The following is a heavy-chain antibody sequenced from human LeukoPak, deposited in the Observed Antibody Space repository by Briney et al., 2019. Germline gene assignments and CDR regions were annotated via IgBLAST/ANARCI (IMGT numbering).Heavy chain of an antibody. CDR3: AREGINWGTDDAFDI. J-gene: IGHJ3*02. Sequence: GGSLRLSCAASGFTFSSYSMNWVRQAPGKGLEWVANIKQDGRNRYYVDSVKGRFTISRDNVKNSLYLQMNSLRAEDTAVYYCAREGINWGTDDAFDIWGQGTVVTVSS. D-gene: IGHD7-27*01. CDR1: GFTFSSYS. V-gene: IGHV3-7*01. CDR2: IKQDGRNR.